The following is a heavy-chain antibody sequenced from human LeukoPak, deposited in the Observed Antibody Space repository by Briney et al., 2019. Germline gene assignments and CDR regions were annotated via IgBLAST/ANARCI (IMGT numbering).Heavy chain of an antibody. CDR2: ISPYNGNT. Sequence: ASVKVSCKASGYTFTSYGISWVRQAPGQGLEWMGSISPYNGNTKYAERSQDRVIMTADTSTRTAYMELRSLRSDETAVFYCARDQYDFVWGSYRPYFDYWGQGTLVTVSS. V-gene: IGHV1-18*04. CDR1: GYTFTSYG. J-gene: IGHJ4*02. CDR3: ARDQYDFVWGSYRPYFDY. D-gene: IGHD3-16*02.